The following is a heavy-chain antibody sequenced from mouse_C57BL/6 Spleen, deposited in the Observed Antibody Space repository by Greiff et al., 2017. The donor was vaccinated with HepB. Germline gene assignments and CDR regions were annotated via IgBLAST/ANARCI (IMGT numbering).Heavy chain of an antibody. J-gene: IGHJ2*01. CDR3: ARTYYSNPYYFDY. V-gene: IGHV1-81*01. CDR2: IYPRSGNT. Sequence: VQLQQSGAELARPGASVKLSCKASGYTFTSYGISWVKQRTGQGLEWIGGIYPRSGNTYYNEKFKGKATLTADKSSSTAYMELRSLTSEDSAVYFCARTYYSNPYYFDYWGQGTTLTVSS. CDR1: GYTFTSYG. D-gene: IGHD2-5*01.